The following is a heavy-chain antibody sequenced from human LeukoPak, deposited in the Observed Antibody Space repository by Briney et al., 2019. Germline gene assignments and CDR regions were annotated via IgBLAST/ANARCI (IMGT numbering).Heavy chain of an antibody. CDR3: AKTVGYYDSSGQSEDGDY. CDR1: GFTFSSYA. J-gene: IGHJ4*02. Sequence: QSGRSLRLSCAASGFTFSSYAMHWVRQAPGKGLEWVAVISYDGSNKYYADSVKGRFTISRDNSKNTLYLQMNSLRAEDTAVYYCAKTVGYYDSSGQSEDGDYWGQGTLVTVSS. CDR2: ISYDGSNK. V-gene: IGHV3-30*04. D-gene: IGHD3-22*01.